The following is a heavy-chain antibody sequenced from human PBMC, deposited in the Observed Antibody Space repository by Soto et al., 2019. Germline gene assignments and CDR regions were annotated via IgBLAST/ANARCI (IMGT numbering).Heavy chain of an antibody. D-gene: IGHD3-22*01. V-gene: IGHV3-53*01. Sequence: PGGSLRLSCAAAGVTVSSNYMSWVRQDPGKGLEWVSVIYSGGSTYYADSVKGRFTISRDNSKNTLYLQMNSLRAEDTAVYYCARDRVESGYPEYFQHWGQGTLVTVSS. CDR3: ARDRVESGYPEYFQH. J-gene: IGHJ1*01. CDR1: GVTVSSNY. CDR2: IYSGGST.